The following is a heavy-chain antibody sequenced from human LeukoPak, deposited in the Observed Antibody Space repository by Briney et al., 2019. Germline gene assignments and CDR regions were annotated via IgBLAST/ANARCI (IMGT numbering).Heavy chain of an antibody. V-gene: IGHV1-2*02. CDR2: INPNSGGT. J-gene: IGHJ6*03. CDR1: GYTFTGYY. CDR3: ARDGDSSGWYVGYYYYYYMDV. D-gene: IGHD6-19*01. Sequence: GASVKVSCKASGYTFTGYYMHWVRQAPGQGLEWMGWINPNSGGTNYAQKFQGRVTMTRDMSISTAYMELSRLRSDDTAVYYCARDGDSSGWYVGYYYYYYMDVWGKGTTVTVSS.